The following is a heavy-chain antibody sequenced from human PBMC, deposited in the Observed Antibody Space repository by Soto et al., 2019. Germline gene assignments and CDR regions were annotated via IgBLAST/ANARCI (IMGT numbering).Heavy chain of an antibody. V-gene: IGHV3-74*01. Sequence: GGSLRLSCAASGFTFRSYWMQWVRQAPGKGLVWVSWINSDGSSTSYADSVKGRFTISRDNAKNTLYLQMNSLRAEDTAVYYCARTRPIVAVAEFYYYYGMDVWGQGTTVTVSS. CDR3: ARTRPIVAVAEFYYYYGMDV. CDR2: INSDGSST. CDR1: GFTFRSYW. J-gene: IGHJ6*02. D-gene: IGHD6-19*01.